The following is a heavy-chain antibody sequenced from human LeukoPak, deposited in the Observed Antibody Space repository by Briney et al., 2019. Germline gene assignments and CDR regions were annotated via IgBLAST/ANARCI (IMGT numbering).Heavy chain of an antibody. J-gene: IGHJ3*02. D-gene: IGHD3-9*01. V-gene: IGHV3-30*04. Sequence: GGSLRLSCAASGFTFSSYALHWVRQAPGKGLEWVGVISYDGSNKYYADSVKGRFTISRDNSKNTLYLQMNSLRAEDTAVYYCARDSGSRLRYFDWSSDAFDIWGQGTMVTVSS. CDR3: ARDSGSRLRYFDWSSDAFDI. CDR1: GFTFSSYA. CDR2: ISYDGSNK.